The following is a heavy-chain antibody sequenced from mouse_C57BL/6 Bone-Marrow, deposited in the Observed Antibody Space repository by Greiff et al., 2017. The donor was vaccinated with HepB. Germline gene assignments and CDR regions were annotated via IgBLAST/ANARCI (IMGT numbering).Heavy chain of an antibody. V-gene: IGHV1-50*01. CDR2: IDPSDSYT. CDR1: GYTFTSYW. D-gene: IGHD2-1*01. Sequence: QVQLKQPGAELVKPGASVKLSCKASGYTFTSYWMQWVKQRPGQGLEWIGEIDPSDSYTNYNQKFKGKATLTVDTSSSTAYMQLSSLTSEDSAVYYCARWGNSAWFAYWGQGTLVTVSA. CDR3: ARWGNSAWFAY. J-gene: IGHJ3*01.